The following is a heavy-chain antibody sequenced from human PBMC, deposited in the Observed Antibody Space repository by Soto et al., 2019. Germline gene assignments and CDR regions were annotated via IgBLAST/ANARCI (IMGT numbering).Heavy chain of an antibody. D-gene: IGHD4-17*01. J-gene: IGHJ4*02. Sequence: PWLSLRLSCAASGFTFSDYYIHWIRRDPGKGLEWISYISGNGEIIQYAASARGRFTISRDNAENSVYLEMDSLRAEDTALYYCARDVDADFRTDFDYWGRGTLVTVSS. CDR2: ISGNGEII. CDR3: ARDVDADFRTDFDY. CDR1: GFTFSDYY. V-gene: IGHV3-11*01.